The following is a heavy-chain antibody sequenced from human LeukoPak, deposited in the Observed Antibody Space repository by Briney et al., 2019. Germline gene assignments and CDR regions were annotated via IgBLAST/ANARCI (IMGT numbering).Heavy chain of an antibody. CDR3: GRDFLGESGAGGP. Sequence: GGSLRLSCTASGFTFSSFTMNWDRQAPGKGLEWASSISPSGSSTWHADSVKGRFTISRDNAQNSVHLQMTNLRVDDTAVYYCGRDFLGESGAGGPWGQGILVTVSS. J-gene: IGHJ5*02. CDR1: GFTFSSFT. V-gene: IGHV3-21*01. CDR2: ISPSGSST. D-gene: IGHD3-10*01.